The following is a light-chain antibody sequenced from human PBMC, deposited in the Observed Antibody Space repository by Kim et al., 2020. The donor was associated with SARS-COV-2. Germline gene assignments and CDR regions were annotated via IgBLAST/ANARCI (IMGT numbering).Light chain of an antibody. V-gene: IGLV3-19*01. CDR1: DLRSYY. Sequence: ALGHTVRSKGKGDDLRSYYAIWYKKKPGQAPLLAIYGKNNRPSGIPDRFSGSSSGNTASLTITGAQAEDEADYYCNSRDSSDNHVVFGGGTQLTVL. CDR2: GKN. CDR3: NSRDSSDNHVV. J-gene: IGLJ2*01.